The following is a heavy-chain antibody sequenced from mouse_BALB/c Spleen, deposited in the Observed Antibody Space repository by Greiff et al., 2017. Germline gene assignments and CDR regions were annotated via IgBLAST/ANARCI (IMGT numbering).Heavy chain of an antibody. CDR2: ISTYYGNT. Sequence: VKLMESGPELVRPGVSVKISCKGSGYTFTDYAMHWVKQSHAKSLEWIGVISTYYGNTNYNQKFKGKATMTVDKSSSTAYMELARLTSEDSAIYYCAREGGFAYWGQGTLVTVSA. J-gene: IGHJ3*01. CDR1: GYTFTDYA. CDR3: AREGGFAY. V-gene: IGHV1-67*01.